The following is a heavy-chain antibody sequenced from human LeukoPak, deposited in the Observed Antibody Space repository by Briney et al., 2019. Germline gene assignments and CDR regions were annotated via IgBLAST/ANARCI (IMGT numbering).Heavy chain of an antibody. D-gene: IGHD6-13*01. CDR1: GFTFDDYA. V-gene: IGHV3-23*01. Sequence: GGSLRLSCAASGFTFDDYAMHWVRQVPGKGLEWVSGISGSGGSTYYADSVKGRFTISRDNSKNTLYLQMNSLRAEDTAVYYCAKVIAAATIRSYFDYWGQGTLVTVSS. CDR3: AKVIAAATIRSYFDY. CDR2: ISGSGGST. J-gene: IGHJ4*02.